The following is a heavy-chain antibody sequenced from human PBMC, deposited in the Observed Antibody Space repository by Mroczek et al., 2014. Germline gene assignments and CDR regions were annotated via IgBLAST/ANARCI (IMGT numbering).Heavy chain of an antibody. D-gene: IGHD6-19*01. V-gene: IGHV4-39*01. CDR1: GGSISSSSYY. CDR3: ARHLRPNIAVAGTYYFDY. CDR2: IYYSGST. Sequence: QVQLVESGPGLVKPSETLSLTCTVSGGSISSSSYYWGWIRQPPGKGLEWIGSIYYSGSTYYNPSLKSRVTISVDTSKNQFSLKLSSVTAADTAVYYCARHLRPNIAVAGTYYFDYWGQGTLVTVSS. J-gene: IGHJ4*02.